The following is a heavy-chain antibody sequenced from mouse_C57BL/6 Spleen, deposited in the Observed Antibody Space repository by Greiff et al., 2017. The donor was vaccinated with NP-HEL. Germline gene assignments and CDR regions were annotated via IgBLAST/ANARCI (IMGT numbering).Heavy chain of an antibody. CDR2: IYPGGGYT. CDR1: GYTFTNYW. CDR3: ARRDDSSGYGAMDY. J-gene: IGHJ4*01. Sequence: QVQLKESGAELVRPGTSVKMSCKASGYTFTNYWIGWAKQRPGHGLEWIGDIYPGGGYTNYNEKFKGKATLTADKSSSTAYMQFSSLTSEDSAIYYCARRDDSSGYGAMDYWGQGTSVTVSS. V-gene: IGHV1-63*01. D-gene: IGHD3-2*02.